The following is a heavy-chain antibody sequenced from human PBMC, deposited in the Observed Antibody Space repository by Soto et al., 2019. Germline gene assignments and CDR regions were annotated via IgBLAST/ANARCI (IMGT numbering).Heavy chain of an antibody. J-gene: IGHJ6*02. D-gene: IGHD3-10*01. CDR3: AVAMVREILIFESSGMHV. CDR2: LIPNFDTP. V-gene: IGHV1-69*01. CDR1: GGTFNNYA. Sequence: QVQLVQSGAEVKKPGSSVKVSCKTSGGTFNNYAISWVRQAPGQGLEWMGGLIPNFDTPNYAQKFQDRLTINADESTSTVSMELRSLRSDDTAVYYCAVAMVREILIFESSGMHVWGQGTTVTVSS.